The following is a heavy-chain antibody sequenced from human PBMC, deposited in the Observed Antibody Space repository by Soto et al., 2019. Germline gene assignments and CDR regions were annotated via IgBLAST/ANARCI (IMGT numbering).Heavy chain of an antibody. CDR1: EDTLNSCA. V-gene: IGHV1-69*04. CDR3: AGENGNRGNPSASAY. D-gene: IGHD1-1*01. Sequence: WKESEDTLNSCAMSWARQENGQGLDLMGRIIPCVNIPNYAEKFQGKDTMGADEITRTAYMKLSSLRSEDTGMYYCAGENGNRGNPSASAYWGQGTPVPVFS. CDR2: IIPCVNIP. J-gene: IGHJ1*01.